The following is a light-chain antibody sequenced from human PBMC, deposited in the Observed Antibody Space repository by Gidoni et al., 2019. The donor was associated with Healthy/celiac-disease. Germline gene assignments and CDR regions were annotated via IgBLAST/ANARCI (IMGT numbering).Light chain of an antibody. CDR1: QSVSSY. J-gene: IGKJ3*01. Sequence: ESVLTHSPATLSLSPGERATLYCRASQSVSSYLAWYQQKPGQAPTLLIYDASNRATGIPARFSGSGSGTDFTLTISSLEPEDFAVYYCQQRSNWPRTFGPGTKVDIK. V-gene: IGKV3-11*01. CDR2: DAS. CDR3: QQRSNWPRT.